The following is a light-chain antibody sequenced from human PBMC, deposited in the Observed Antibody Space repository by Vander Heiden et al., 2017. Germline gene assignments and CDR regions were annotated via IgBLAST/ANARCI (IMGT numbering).Light chain of an antibody. CDR3: CSYAGSDTWV. V-gene: IGLV2-11*01. CDR1: STDVGAYDY. Sequence: HSALTQPRSVSGSPGPSGTISWSGTSTDVGAYDYVSWYQQHPGKAPRLLFYDVTKWPAVGPGRFSGSKSGNTATLTISGLLTEDEADYYCCSYAGSDTWVFGGGTKVTVL. J-gene: IGLJ3*02. CDR2: DVT.